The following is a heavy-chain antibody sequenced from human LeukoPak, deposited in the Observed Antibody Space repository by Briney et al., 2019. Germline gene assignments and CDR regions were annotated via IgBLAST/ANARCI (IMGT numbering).Heavy chain of an antibody. Sequence: GGSLRLSCAASGFTFSSYSMNWVRQAPGKGLEWVSSVSSSSSYIYYADSVKGRFTISRDNAKNSLYLQMNSLRAEDTAVYYCARGRESGYFDWLLYPNPLDYWGQGNLVTVSS. D-gene: IGHD3-9*01. V-gene: IGHV3-21*01. CDR1: GFTFSSYS. J-gene: IGHJ4*02. CDR2: VSSSSSYI. CDR3: ARGRESGYFDWLLYPNPLDY.